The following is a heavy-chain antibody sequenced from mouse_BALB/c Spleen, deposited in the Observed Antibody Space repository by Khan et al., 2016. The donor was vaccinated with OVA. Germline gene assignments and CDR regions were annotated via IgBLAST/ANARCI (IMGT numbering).Heavy chain of an antibody. CDR3: ARRNYFGYTFAY. D-gene: IGHD1-2*01. V-gene: IGHV1-77*01. J-gene: IGHJ3*01. Sequence: QVQLKQSGAELARPGASVKLSCKPSGYTFTDYYINWVKQRTGQGLEWIGEISPGSGDTYYNEKFKGKATLTADKSSSTAYMQLSSLTSEAAAIYFCARRNYFGYTFAYGGQGTLVTVSA. CDR2: ISPGSGDT. CDR1: GYTFTDYY.